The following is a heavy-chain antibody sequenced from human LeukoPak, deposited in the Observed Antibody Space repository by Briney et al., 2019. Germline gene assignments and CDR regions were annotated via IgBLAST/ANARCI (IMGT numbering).Heavy chain of an antibody. CDR2: ISSNGGST. J-gene: IGHJ4*02. D-gene: IGHD3-22*01. V-gene: IGHV3-64*01. Sequence: PGGSLRLSCAASGFTFSSYAMHWVRQAPGKGLEYVSAISSNGGSTYYANSVKGRFTISRDNSKNTLYLQMGSLRAEDMAVYYCAKIATTMIVVVNNFDYWGQGTLVTVSS. CDR1: GFTFSSYA. CDR3: AKIATTMIVVVNNFDY.